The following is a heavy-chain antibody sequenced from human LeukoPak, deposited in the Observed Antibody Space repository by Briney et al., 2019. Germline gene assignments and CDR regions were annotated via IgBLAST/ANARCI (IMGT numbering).Heavy chain of an antibody. D-gene: IGHD3-10*02. Sequence: GGSLRLSCVASGFTFDEYGMSWVRQAQGKGLEWVSGISLNGGATGYADSVKGRFTISRDSGKNSLYLQMNSLRAEDTALYYCVQSITMFIGWGQGTLVTVSS. V-gene: IGHV3-20*04. CDR3: VQSITMFIG. CDR2: ISLNGGAT. J-gene: IGHJ4*02. CDR1: GFTFDEYG.